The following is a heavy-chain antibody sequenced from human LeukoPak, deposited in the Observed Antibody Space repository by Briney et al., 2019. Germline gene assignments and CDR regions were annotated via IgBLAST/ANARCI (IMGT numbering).Heavy chain of an antibody. J-gene: IGHJ3*02. CDR1: GGSFSGYY. V-gene: IGHV4-34*01. CDR2: INHSGST. D-gene: IGHD2-2*01. CDR3: ARRIVVVPAAQNAFDI. Sequence: PSETLSLTCAVYGGSFSGYYWSWIRQPPGKGLEWIGKINHSGSTNYNPSLKSRVTISVDASKNQFSLKLSSVTAADTAVYYCARRIVVVPAAQNAFDIWGQGTMVTVSS.